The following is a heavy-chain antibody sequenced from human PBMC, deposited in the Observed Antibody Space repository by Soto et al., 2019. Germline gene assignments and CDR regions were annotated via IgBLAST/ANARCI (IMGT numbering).Heavy chain of an antibody. CDR1: GGSISSSSYY. J-gene: IGHJ5*02. CDR2: IYYSGST. Sequence: SETLSLTCTVSGGSISSSSYYWGWIRQPPGKGLEWVGSIYYSGSTYYNPSLKSRVTISVDTSKNQFSLKLSSVTAADTAVYYCARRYYDSSGYYLAGAHWFDPWGQGTLVTVSS. CDR3: ARRYYDSSGYYLAGAHWFDP. V-gene: IGHV4-39*01. D-gene: IGHD3-22*01.